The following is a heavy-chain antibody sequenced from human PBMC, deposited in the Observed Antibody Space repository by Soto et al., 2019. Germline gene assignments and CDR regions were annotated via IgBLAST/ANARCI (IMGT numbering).Heavy chain of an antibody. CDR1: GFTFSYYA. Sequence: EVQLLESGGGLVQPGGSQRLSCAASGFTFSYYAMSWVRQAPGKGLEWVSAISGSGSSTYYADSVKGRFTISRDNSKNTLYLRMNSLRAEDTAVYYCARGLLPAAKPAGWYFDLWGRGTLVTVSS. J-gene: IGHJ2*01. CDR3: ARGLLPAAKPAGWYFDL. D-gene: IGHD2-2*01. CDR2: ISGSGSST. V-gene: IGHV3-23*01.